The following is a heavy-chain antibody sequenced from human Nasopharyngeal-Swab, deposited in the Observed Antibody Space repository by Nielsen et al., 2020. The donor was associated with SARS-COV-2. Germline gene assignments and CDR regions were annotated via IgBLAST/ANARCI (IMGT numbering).Heavy chain of an antibody. CDR1: GFIFCTYA. V-gene: IGHV3-30-3*01. D-gene: IGHD3-22*01. J-gene: IGHJ5*02. Sequence: GGSLSLSCAASGFIFCTYAMHWVRQAPGKGLEWVALISYDGSSNYYAHSVKGRFTISRDNSKNTLYLQMNSLRGEDTAVYYCARPARRGLNWFDPWGQGTLVTVSS. CDR2: ISYDGSSN. CDR3: ARPARRGLNWFDP.